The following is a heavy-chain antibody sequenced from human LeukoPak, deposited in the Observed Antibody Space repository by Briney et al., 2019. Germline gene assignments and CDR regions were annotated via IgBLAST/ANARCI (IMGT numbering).Heavy chain of an antibody. Sequence: GGSLRLSCAASGFTFSSYGMHWVRQAPGKGLEWVAVISYDGSNKYYADSVKGRFTISRDNPKNTLYLQMNSLRAEDTAVYYCARVGHLAAAGTYDSWGQGTLVTVSS. CDR2: ISYDGSNK. CDR3: ARVGHLAAAGTYDS. J-gene: IGHJ4*02. D-gene: IGHD6-13*01. V-gene: IGHV3-30*03. CDR1: GFTFSSYG.